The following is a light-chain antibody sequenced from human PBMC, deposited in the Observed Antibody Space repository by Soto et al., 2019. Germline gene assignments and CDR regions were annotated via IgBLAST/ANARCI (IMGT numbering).Light chain of an antibody. V-gene: IGKV3-11*01. J-gene: IGKJ4*01. CDR3: QQRNSWPLT. Sequence: EIVLTQSPGTLSSSPGERATLSCRASQSVFTSLAWFQQKPGQAPKLLISDTSNRAGGIPARFSGSGSGTDFTLTISSLEPEDFAVYYCQQRNSWPLTFGGGTKVDIK. CDR2: DTS. CDR1: QSVFTS.